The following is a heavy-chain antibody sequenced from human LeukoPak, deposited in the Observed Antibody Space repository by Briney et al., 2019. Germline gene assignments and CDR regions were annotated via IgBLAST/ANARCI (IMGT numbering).Heavy chain of an antibody. CDR2: IGSSSSYI. CDR3: ARDGNYGGGFDY. D-gene: IGHD1-7*01. V-gene: IGHV3-21*01. J-gene: IGHJ4*02. CDR1: GFTFSSYS. Sequence: GGSLRLSCAASGFTFSSYSMNWVRQAPGKGLEWVSSIGSSSSYIYYADSVKGRFTISRDNAKNSLYLQMNSLRAEDTAVYYCARDGNYGGGFDYWGQGTLVTVSS.